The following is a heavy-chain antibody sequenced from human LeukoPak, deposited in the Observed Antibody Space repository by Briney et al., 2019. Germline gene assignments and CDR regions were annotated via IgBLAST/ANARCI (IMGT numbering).Heavy chain of an antibody. CDR2: IYPGDSDT. V-gene: IGHV5-51*01. CDR3: ARHAKVSIVVVPAAFYGMDV. CDR1: GYSFTSYW. D-gene: IGHD2-2*01. J-gene: IGHJ6*02. Sequence: GESLKIYCKGSGYSFTSYWIGWVRQMPEKGLEWMGIIYPGDSDTRYSPSFQGQVTISADKSISTAYLQWSSLKASDTAMYYCARHAKVSIVVVPAAFYGMDVWGQGTTVTVSS.